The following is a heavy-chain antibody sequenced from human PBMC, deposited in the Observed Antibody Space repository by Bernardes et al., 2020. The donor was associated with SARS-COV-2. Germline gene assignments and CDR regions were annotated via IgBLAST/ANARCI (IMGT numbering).Heavy chain of an antibody. CDR1: GFTFSSYW. D-gene: IGHD6-13*01. V-gene: IGHV3-74*01. CDR3: ARDESSSWYVVGMDV. CDR2: INSDGSST. Sequence: GGSLRLSCAASGFTFSSYWMHWVRQAPGKGLVWVSRINSDGSSTSYADSVKGRFTISRDNAKNTLYLQMNSLRAEDTAVYYCARDESSSWYVVGMDVWGQGTTVTVSS. J-gene: IGHJ6*02.